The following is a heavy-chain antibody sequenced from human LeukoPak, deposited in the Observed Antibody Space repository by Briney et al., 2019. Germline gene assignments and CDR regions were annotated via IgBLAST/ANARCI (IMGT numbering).Heavy chain of an antibody. CDR3: VRDRQWGSESEDH. D-gene: IGHD6-19*01. Sequence: PGGSLRLSCAASGFTFINYNMNWVRQAPGKGLEWVSSVSSSSAYIYYADSVKGRFTISRDNAKNSLYLQMNSLRAEDTAVYYCVRDRQWGSESEDHWGQGTLVTVSS. V-gene: IGHV3-21*01. CDR2: VSSSSAYI. CDR1: GFTFINYN. J-gene: IGHJ4*02.